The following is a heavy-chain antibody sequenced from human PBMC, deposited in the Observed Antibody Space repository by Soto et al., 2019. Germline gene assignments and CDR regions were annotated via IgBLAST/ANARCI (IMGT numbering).Heavy chain of an antibody. D-gene: IGHD3-3*01. CDR3: ATTHDFWSGYPNWFDP. Sequence: LRLSCAASGFTFSSYAMSWVRQAPGKGLEWVSAISGSGGSTYYADSVKGRFTISRDNSKNTLYLQMNSLRAEDTAVYYCATTHDFWSGYPNWFDPWGQGTLVTVSS. J-gene: IGHJ5*02. CDR1: GFTFSSYA. V-gene: IGHV3-23*01. CDR2: ISGSGGST.